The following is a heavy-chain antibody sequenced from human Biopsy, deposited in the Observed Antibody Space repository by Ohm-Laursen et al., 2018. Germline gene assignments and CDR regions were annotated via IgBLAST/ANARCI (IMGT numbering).Heavy chain of an antibody. Sequence: TLSLTCPVSGGSISSYYWNWIRQPPGKGLEWIGYIYYSGTTDYSPSLKSRVTISIDKSKNQFFLKLSSVAAEDTAVYYCARDDAVTVIRGLYYWGQGALVTVSS. D-gene: IGHD2-21*02. V-gene: IGHV4-59*01. CDR3: ARDDAVTVIRGLYY. J-gene: IGHJ4*02. CDR2: IYYSGTT. CDR1: GGSISSYY.